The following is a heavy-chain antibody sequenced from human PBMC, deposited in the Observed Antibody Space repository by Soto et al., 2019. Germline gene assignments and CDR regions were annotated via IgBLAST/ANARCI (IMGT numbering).Heavy chain of an antibody. D-gene: IGHD3-10*01. CDR2: INHSGST. CDR3: ARLDYGQQYYFDY. J-gene: IGHJ4*02. V-gene: IGHV4-34*01. CDR1: GGSSSGYY. Sequence: QVQLQQWGAGLLKPSETLSLTCAVYGGSSSGYYWSWIRQPPGKGLEWIGEINHSGSTNYNPSLKSRVTISVDTSKNQFSLKLSSVTAADTAVYYCARLDYGQQYYFDYWGQGTLVTVSS.